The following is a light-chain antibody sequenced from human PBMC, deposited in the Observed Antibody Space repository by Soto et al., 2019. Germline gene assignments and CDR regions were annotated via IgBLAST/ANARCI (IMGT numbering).Light chain of an antibody. CDR3: GSWDSSPGAYV. CDR1: SSNIGGNS. CDR2: DDN. Sequence: QSVLTQPPSVSAAPGQKVTISCSGSSSNIGGNSVSWYQQLPGTAPKLLIYDDNKRPSGIPDRFSGSKSGTSATLGITGFQTGDEADYYCGSWDSSPGAYVFGPGTKVTV. J-gene: IGLJ1*01. V-gene: IGLV1-51*01.